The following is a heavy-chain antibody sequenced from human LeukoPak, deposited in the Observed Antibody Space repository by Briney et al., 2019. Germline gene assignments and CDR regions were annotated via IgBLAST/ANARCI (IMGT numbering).Heavy chain of an antibody. CDR2: ISGSGGST. CDR1: GFTFSSYA. D-gene: IGHD1-26*01. V-gene: IGHV3-23*01. J-gene: IGHJ4*02. Sequence: GGSLRLSCAAPGFTFSSYAMSWVRQAPGKGLEWVSAISGSGGSTYYADSVKGRFTISRDNSKNTLYLQMNSLRAEDTAVYYCAKLGGATPYFDYWGQGTLVTVSS. CDR3: AKLGGATPYFDY.